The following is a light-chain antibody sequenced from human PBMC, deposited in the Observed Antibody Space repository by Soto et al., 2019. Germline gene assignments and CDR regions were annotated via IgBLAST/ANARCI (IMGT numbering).Light chain of an antibody. CDR3: QSYDADILI. CDR2: EDD. V-gene: IGLV6-57*01. J-gene: IGLJ2*01. CDR1: RGNIVSNY. Sequence: NFMLTQPHSVSGSPGKRLTISATGSRGNIVSNYVQWYQQRPGSSPTTVIFEDDDRPSGVPDRFSASLDTSTNSASLTISGLKPEDEADYYCQSYDADILIFGGGTKVTVL.